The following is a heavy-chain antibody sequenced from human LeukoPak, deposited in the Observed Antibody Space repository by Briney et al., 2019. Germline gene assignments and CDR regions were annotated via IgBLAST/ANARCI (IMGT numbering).Heavy chain of an antibody. D-gene: IGHD2-21*01. V-gene: IGHV1-2*02. CDR3: ARTAYCGGDCYSDFQH. CDR1: GDTFTSYG. Sequence: ASVKVSCKASGDTFTSYGISWVRQAPGQGLECIGWINPNSGGTIYAQKFQGRVTMTRDTSISTAYMELSRLRSDDTAVYYCARTAYCGGDCYSDFQHWGQGTLVTVSS. CDR2: INPNSGGT. J-gene: IGHJ1*01.